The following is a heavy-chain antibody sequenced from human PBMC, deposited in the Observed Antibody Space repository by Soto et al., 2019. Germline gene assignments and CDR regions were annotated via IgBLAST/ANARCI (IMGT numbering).Heavy chain of an antibody. Sequence: GGSLRLSCAASGFTFTTYSMNWVRQAPWKGLEWVSSITSSSTYIYYADSVRGRFTISRDNAKNSLYLQMNSLRVEDTAVYYCARDDGHDYIWGSYRHFDYWGQGTPVTVSS. J-gene: IGHJ4*02. V-gene: IGHV3-21*01. CDR3: ARDDGHDYIWGSYRHFDY. D-gene: IGHD3-16*02. CDR1: GFTFTTYS. CDR2: ITSSSTYI.